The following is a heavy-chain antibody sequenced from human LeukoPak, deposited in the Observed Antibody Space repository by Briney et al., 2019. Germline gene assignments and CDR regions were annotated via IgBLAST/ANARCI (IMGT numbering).Heavy chain of an antibody. CDR3: ARDPTGMDAFDI. CDR1: GFTFSSYA. Sequence: GGSLRLSCAASGFTFSSYAMSWVRQTPGKGLEWVSVISGSGGSTYYADSVKGRFTISRDNSKNTLYLQMNSLRAEDTAVYYCARDPTGMDAFDIWGQGTMVTVSS. CDR2: ISGSGGST. V-gene: IGHV3-23*01. D-gene: IGHD1-1*01. J-gene: IGHJ3*02.